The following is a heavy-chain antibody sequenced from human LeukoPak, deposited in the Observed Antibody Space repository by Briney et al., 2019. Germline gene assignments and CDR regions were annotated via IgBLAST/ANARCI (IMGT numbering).Heavy chain of an antibody. CDR3: ARGVAALDY. J-gene: IGHJ4*02. CDR2: ISYDGSNK. V-gene: IGHV3-30-3*01. Sequence: PGGSLRLSCAASGFTFSSYAMSWVRQAPGKGLEWVAVISYDGSNKYYADSVKGRFTISRDNSKNTLYLQMNSLRAEDTAVYYCARGVAALDYWGQGTLVTVSS. D-gene: IGHD6-6*01. CDR1: GFTFSSYA.